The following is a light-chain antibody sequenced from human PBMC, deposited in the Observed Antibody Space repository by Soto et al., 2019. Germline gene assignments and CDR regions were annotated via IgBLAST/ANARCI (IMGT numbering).Light chain of an antibody. CDR1: SSDVGGYNY. J-gene: IGLJ3*02. Sequence: QSALTQPASVSGSPGQSITISCTGTSSDVGGYNYVSWYQQHPGKAPKLMIFEVSNRPSGVSHRFSGSKSGNTASLTISGLLAEDEADYYCSSYTSTSTWVFGGGTKLTVL. CDR2: EVS. CDR3: SSYTSTSTWV. V-gene: IGLV2-14*01.